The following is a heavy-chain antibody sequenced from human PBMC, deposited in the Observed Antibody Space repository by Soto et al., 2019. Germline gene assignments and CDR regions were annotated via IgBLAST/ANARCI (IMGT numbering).Heavy chain of an antibody. Sequence: SETLSLTCTVSGGSISSYYWSWIRQPPGKGLEWIGYIYYSGSTNYNPSLKSRVTVSVDTSKNQFSLKLSSVTAADTAVYYCARELAYCGGDCYSDAFDIWGQGTMVTISS. V-gene: IGHV4-59*01. J-gene: IGHJ3*02. CDR2: IYYSGST. CDR1: GGSISSYY. D-gene: IGHD2-21*02. CDR3: ARELAYCGGDCYSDAFDI.